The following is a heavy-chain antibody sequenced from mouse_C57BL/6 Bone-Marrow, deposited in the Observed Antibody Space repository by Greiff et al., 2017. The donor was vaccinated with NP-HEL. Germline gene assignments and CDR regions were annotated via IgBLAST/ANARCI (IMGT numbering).Heavy chain of an antibody. V-gene: IGHV1-15*01. CDR2: IDPETGGT. CDR3: TRMRLYYFDY. Sequence: QVQLKESGAELVRPGASVTLSCKASGYTFTDYEMHWVKQTPVHGLEWIGAIDPETGGTAYNQKFKGKAILTADKSSSTAYMELRSLTSEDSAVYYCTRMRLYYFDYWGQGTTLTVSS. J-gene: IGHJ2*01. CDR1: GYTFTDYE.